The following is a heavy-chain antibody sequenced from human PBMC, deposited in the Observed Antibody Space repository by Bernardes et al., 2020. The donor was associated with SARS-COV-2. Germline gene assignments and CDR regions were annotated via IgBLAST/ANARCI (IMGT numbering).Heavy chain of an antibody. Sequence: GGSLRLSCGASGFTFSSYAMHWVRQAPGKGLEWVAVISYDGSNKYYADSVKGRFTISRDNSKNTLYLQMNSLRAEDTAVYYCAREYSGYAGAFDIWGQGTMVTVSS. CDR3: AREYSGYAGAFDI. D-gene: IGHD5-12*01. V-gene: IGHV3-30-3*01. CDR2: ISYDGSNK. J-gene: IGHJ3*02. CDR1: GFTFSSYA.